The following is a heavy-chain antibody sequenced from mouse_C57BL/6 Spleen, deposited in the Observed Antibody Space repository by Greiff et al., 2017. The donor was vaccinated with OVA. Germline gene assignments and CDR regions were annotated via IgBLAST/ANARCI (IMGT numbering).Heavy chain of an antibody. Sequence: VMLVESGAELVRPGTSVKMSCKASGYSLTHYWIGWAKQRPGHGLAWNGDIYPGGGYTNYNEKFKGKATLTADKSSSTAYMQFSSLTSEDSAIYYCARGDYSNYGWFAYWGQGTLVTVSA. D-gene: IGHD2-5*01. V-gene: IGHV1-63*01. CDR2: IYPGGGYT. CDR1: GYSLTHYW. CDR3: ARGDYSNYGWFAY. J-gene: IGHJ3*01.